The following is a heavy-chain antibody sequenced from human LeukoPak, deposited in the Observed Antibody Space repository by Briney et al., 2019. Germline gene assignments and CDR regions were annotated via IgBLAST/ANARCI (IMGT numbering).Heavy chain of an antibody. CDR1: GYTFTNYG. CDR3: ARDPSAGYCSSTSCYTVYWFDP. CDR2: IIAVNGNT. V-gene: IGHV1-18*01. D-gene: IGHD2-2*02. J-gene: IGHJ5*02. Sequence: ASVKVSCKASGYTFTNYGITWVRQAPGQGLERMGWIIAVNGNTNYAQKLQGRVTMTTDTSTSTAYMELSSLRSDDTAIYYCARDPSAGYCSSTSCYTVYWFDPWGQGTLVTVSS.